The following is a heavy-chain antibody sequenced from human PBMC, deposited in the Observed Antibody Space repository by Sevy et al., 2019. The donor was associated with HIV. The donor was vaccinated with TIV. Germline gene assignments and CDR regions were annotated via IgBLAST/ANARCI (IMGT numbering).Heavy chain of an antibody. V-gene: IGHV3-30*04. J-gene: IGHJ6*02. CDR2: ISYDGGNI. D-gene: IGHD2-21*01. Sequence: GGSLRLSCAASGFTFSIYAIHWVRQAPGKGLEWVTVISYDGGNIYYADSVKGRFTVSRDNSKDTVYLQMNSLRPEDTAVYYCARDLPSAVINPFNYYGMDVRGQGTTVTVSS. CDR3: ARDLPSAVINPFNYYGMDV. CDR1: GFTFSIYA.